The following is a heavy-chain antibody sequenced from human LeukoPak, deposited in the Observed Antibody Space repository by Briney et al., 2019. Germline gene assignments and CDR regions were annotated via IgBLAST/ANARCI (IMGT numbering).Heavy chain of an antibody. CDR2: INPSGGST. V-gene: IGHV1-46*01. CDR3: ARPDTYYYDSSGYYWDAFDI. J-gene: IGHJ3*02. CDR1: GYTFTGYY. D-gene: IGHD3-22*01. Sequence: ASVKVSCKASGYTFTGYYMHWVRQAPGQGLEWMGIINPSGGSTSYAQKFQGRVTMTRDTSTSTVYMELSSLRSEDTAVYYCARPDTYYYDSSGYYWDAFDIWGQGTMVTVSS.